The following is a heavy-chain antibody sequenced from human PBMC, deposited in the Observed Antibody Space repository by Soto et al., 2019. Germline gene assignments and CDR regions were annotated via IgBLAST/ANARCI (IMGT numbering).Heavy chain of an antibody. CDR1: GGSISSGGYY. V-gene: IGHV4-31*03. J-gene: IGHJ6*02. CDR2: IYYSGST. CDR3: ARDQAYYDILTGYGGMDV. D-gene: IGHD3-9*01. Sequence: QVQLQESGPGLVKPSQTLSLTCTVSGGSISSGGYYWSWIRQHPGKGLEWIGYIYYSGSTYYNPSLKSRVTISVXTPKNQXXLKLSSVTAADTAVYYCARDQAYYDILTGYGGMDVWGQGTTVTVSS.